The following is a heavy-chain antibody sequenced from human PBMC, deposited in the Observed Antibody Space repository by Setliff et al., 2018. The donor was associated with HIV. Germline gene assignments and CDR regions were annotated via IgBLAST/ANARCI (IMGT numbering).Heavy chain of an antibody. CDR3: TLGEIQYYFDY. CDR1: GGTFSSYA. Sequence: ASVKVSCKASGGTFSSYAISWVRQAPGQGLEWMGGIIPFFGNTGYAQKFQGRVTMTRNTSISTAYMELSSLRSEDTAVYYCTLGEIQYYFDYWGQGTLVTVSS. V-gene: IGHV1-8*01. CDR2: IIPFFGNT. D-gene: IGHD3-10*01. J-gene: IGHJ4*02.